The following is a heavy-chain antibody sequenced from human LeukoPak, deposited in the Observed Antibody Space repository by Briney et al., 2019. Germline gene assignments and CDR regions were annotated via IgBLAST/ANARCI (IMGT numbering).Heavy chain of an antibody. CDR2: VFYNGNT. V-gene: IGHV4-39*01. CDR1: GGSINTKTHY. Sequence: SETLSLTCTVSGGSINTKTHYWACIRQTPGKGLEWIGSVFYNGNTYYNPSLKSRVTISVDTSKNQFSLRLTSVTAADTAVYYRAKHGEDSSGYYADFFDHCGQGTLVTVSS. D-gene: IGHD3-22*01. J-gene: IGHJ4*02. CDR3: AKHGEDSSGYYADFFDH.